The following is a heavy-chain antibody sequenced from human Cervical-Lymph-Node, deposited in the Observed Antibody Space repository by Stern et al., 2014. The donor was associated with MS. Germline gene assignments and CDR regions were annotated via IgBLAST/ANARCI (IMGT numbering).Heavy chain of an antibody. CDR1: GGSISSGGYS. CDR3: ARSSTVTPNAFDI. Sequence: QVQLQESGSGLVKPSQTLSLTCAVSGGSISSGGYSWSWIRQPPGKGLEWIGYIYHSVITYYTPTVKSRVTISIDRSKNQFSRNLSSVTAADTAVYYCARSSTVTPNAFDIWGQGTMVTVSS. V-gene: IGHV4-30-2*01. D-gene: IGHD4-17*01. CDR2: IYHSVIT. J-gene: IGHJ3*02.